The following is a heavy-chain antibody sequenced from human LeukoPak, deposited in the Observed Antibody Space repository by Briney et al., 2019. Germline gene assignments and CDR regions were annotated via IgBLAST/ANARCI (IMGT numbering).Heavy chain of an antibody. V-gene: IGHV3-7*01. CDR2: IKQDGSEK. Sequence: GSLRLSCAASGFTFSSYWMSWVRQAPGKGLEWVANIKQDGSEKYYVDSVKGGFTISRDNAKNSLYLQMNSLRAEDTAVYYCARDDGIAAAGDYYYYGMDVWGQGTTVTVSS. CDR3: ARDDGIAAAGDYYYYGMDV. CDR1: GFTFSSYW. J-gene: IGHJ6*02. D-gene: IGHD6-13*01.